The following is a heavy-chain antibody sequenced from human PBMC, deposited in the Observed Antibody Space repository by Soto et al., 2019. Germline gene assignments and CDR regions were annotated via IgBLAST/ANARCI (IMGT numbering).Heavy chain of an antibody. J-gene: IGHJ6*02. Sequence: SVKVSCKASGGTFSSYAISWVRQAPGQGLEWMGGIIPIFGTANYAQKFQGRVTITADESTSTAYMELSSLRSEDTAVYYCARTTYYYDSSGYSYYGMDVWGQGTTVTVSS. CDR1: GGTFSSYA. V-gene: IGHV1-69*13. D-gene: IGHD3-22*01. CDR2: IIPIFGTA. CDR3: ARTTYYYDSSGYSYYGMDV.